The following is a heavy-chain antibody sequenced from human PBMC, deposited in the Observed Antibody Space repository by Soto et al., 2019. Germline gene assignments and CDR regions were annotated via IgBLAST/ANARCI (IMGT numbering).Heavy chain of an antibody. CDR3: ARASYYDILTGYYMGYYGMDV. J-gene: IGHJ6*02. Sequence: QVQLVESGGGVVQPGRSLRLSCAASGFTFSSYGMHWVRQAPGKGLEWVAVIWYDGSNKYYADSVKGRFTISRDNSKNTLYLQMNSLRAEDTAVYYCARASYYDILTGYYMGYYGMDVWGQGTTVTVSS. D-gene: IGHD3-9*01. V-gene: IGHV3-33*01. CDR1: GFTFSSYG. CDR2: IWYDGSNK.